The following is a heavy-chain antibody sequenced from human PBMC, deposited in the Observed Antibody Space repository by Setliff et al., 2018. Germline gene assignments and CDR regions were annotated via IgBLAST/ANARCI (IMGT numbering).Heavy chain of an antibody. D-gene: IGHD1-20*01. CDR1: RISLTDAW. V-gene: IGHV3-15*01. Sequence: PGGSLRLSCAGSRISLTDAWMTWVRQAPGKGLEWVGLIKSKADDGTTDYAAAVKGRFTISRDDSENMVFLQMNSLKTEDTAVYYCTTGDGHSYIYYYYGMDVWGQGTTVTVSS. CDR2: IKSKADDGTT. J-gene: IGHJ6*02. CDR3: TTGDGHSYIYYYYGMDV.